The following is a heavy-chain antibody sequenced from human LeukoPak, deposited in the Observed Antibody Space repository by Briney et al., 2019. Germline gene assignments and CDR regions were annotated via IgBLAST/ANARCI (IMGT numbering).Heavy chain of an antibody. V-gene: IGHV3-74*01. CDR1: GFTFSSYW. Sequence: GGSLRLSCAASGFTFSSYWMHWVRQAPGKGLVWVSRINSDGSSTSYADSVKGRFTISRDNAKNTLYLQMNSLRAEDTAVYYCARAMIVVSDAFDIWGQGTMVTVSS. J-gene: IGHJ3*02. CDR3: ARAMIVVSDAFDI. CDR2: INSDGSST. D-gene: IGHD3-22*01.